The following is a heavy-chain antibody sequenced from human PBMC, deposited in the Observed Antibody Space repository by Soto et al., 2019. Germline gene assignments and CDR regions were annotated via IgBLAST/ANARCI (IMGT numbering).Heavy chain of an antibody. V-gene: IGHV3-23*01. CDR1: GFRFSSCS. J-gene: IGHJ4*02. CDR3: ATMNGYFEY. Sequence: SLRLSCADSGFRFSSCSMSWVRQTPGKGLEWVAAITATGDRTYYADSVTGRFTISRDNSKKTHYLQMTSLRAEDTAMYYCATMNGYFEYWGQGTTVTVS. D-gene: IGHD3-22*01. CDR2: ITATGDRT.